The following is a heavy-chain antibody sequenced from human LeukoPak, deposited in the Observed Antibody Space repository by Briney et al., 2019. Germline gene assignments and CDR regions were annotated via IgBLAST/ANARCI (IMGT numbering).Heavy chain of an antibody. CDR2: IIPIFGTA. J-gene: IGHJ6*03. D-gene: IGHD2-2*01. V-gene: IGHV1-69*13. CDR1: GGTFSSYA. Sequence: ASVKVSCKASGGTFSSYAISWVRQAPGQGLEWMGGIIPIFGTANYAQKFQGRVTITADESTSTAYMELSSLRSEDTAVYYCAREAQYCSSTSCRGYYYYYMDVWGKGTTVTVSS. CDR3: AREAQYCSSTSCRGYYYYYMDV.